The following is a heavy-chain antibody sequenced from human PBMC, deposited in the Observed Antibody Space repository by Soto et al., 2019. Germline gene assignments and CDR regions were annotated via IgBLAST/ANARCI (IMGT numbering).Heavy chain of an antibody. Sequence: GGSLRLSCAASGFTFSSYGMHWVRQAPGKGLEWVAVISYDGSNKYYADSVKGRFTISRDNSKNTLYLQMNSLGAEDTAVYYCAKDTRLYYDFWSGYYRVGYYYYGMDVWGQGTTVTVSS. CDR3: AKDTRLYYDFWSGYYRVGYYYYGMDV. J-gene: IGHJ6*02. CDR1: GFTFSSYG. CDR2: ISYDGSNK. D-gene: IGHD3-3*01. V-gene: IGHV3-30*18.